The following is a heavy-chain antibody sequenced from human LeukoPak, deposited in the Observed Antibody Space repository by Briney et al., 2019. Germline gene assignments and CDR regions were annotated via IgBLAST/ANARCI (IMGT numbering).Heavy chain of an antibody. CDR2: ISSSSSYI. CDR3: ARDGLSTVTTGNYMDV. D-gene: IGHD4-17*01. CDR1: GFTFSRYS. J-gene: IGHJ6*03. V-gene: IGHV3-21*01. Sequence: GGSLRLSCAASGFTFSRYSMNWVRQAPGKGLEWVSSISSSSSYIYYADSVKGRFTITRDNAKTSLYLQMNSLRAEDTAVYYCARDGLSTVTTGNYMDVWGKGTTVTISS.